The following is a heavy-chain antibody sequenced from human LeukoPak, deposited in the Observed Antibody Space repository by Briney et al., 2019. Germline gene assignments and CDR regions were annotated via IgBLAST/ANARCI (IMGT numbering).Heavy chain of an antibody. J-gene: IGHJ6*02. CDR1: GFTFSSYA. CDR3: ARVTGWSATYYYYYGMDV. CDR2: ISYDGSNK. V-gene: IGHV3-30*04. D-gene: IGHD2-8*01. Sequence: GGSLRLSCAASGFTFSSYAMHWVRQAPGKGLEWVAVISYDGSNKYYADSVKGRFTISRDNSKNTLYLQMNSLRAEDTAVYYCARVTGWSATYYYYYGMDVWGQGTTVTVSS.